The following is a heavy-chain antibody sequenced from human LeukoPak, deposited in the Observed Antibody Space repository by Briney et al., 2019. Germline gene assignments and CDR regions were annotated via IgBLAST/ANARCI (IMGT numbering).Heavy chain of an antibody. J-gene: IGHJ2*01. Sequence: GGSLRLSCAASGFTFSSYAMSWVRQAPGKGLGWVSTISGNGDSTYYADSVKGRFTISRDNSKNTLYLQMNSLGADDTAVYYCAKHSTGVECWGRGTLVTVSS. CDR3: AKHSTGVEC. CDR1: GFTFSSYA. D-gene: IGHD3-10*01. CDR2: ISGNGDST. V-gene: IGHV3-23*01.